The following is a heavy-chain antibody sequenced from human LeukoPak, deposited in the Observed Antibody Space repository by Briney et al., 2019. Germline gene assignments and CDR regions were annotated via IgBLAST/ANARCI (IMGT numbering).Heavy chain of an antibody. Sequence: PGGSLRLSCAASGFTFSVHAMSWVRQAPGKGLEWVSGISGSGGGTNYADSVKGRFTVSRDNSKSTLYLQMNSLRAEDTAVYYCAKDYSSSWYYFDYWGQGTLVTVSS. CDR2: ISGSGGGT. J-gene: IGHJ4*02. V-gene: IGHV3-23*01. CDR3: AKDYSSSWYYFDY. CDR1: GFTFSVHA. D-gene: IGHD6-13*01.